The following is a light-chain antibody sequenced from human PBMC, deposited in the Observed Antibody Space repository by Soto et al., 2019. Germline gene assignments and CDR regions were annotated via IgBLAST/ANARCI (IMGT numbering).Light chain of an antibody. Sequence: DFQVTQSPSSLSASVGDRVTITCRASQSVNDYLKWYQQRPGKAPRLLIYAASTLHSGVPSRFSGSGFGTDFSLTITSLQPDDFATYYCQQSFSTPSIFGQGTKLEIK. CDR1: QSVNDY. CDR2: AAS. J-gene: IGKJ2*01. CDR3: QQSFSTPSI. V-gene: IGKV1-39*01.